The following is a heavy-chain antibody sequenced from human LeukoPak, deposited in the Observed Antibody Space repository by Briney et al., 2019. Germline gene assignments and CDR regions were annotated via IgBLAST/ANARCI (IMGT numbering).Heavy chain of an antibody. V-gene: IGHV1-8*02. D-gene: IGHD3-3*01. Sequence: ASVTVSCKASGYTFTGYYMHWVRQATGQGLEWMGWMNPNSGNTGYAQKFQGRVTMTRNNSISTAYMELSSLRSEDTAVYYCARGRHYDFWSGYTSLDYWGQGTLVTVSS. CDR1: GYTFTGYY. CDR3: ARGRHYDFWSGYTSLDY. J-gene: IGHJ4*02. CDR2: MNPNSGNT.